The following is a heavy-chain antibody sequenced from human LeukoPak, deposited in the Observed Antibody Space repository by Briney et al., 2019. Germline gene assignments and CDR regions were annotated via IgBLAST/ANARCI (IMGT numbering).Heavy chain of an antibody. CDR2: ISDDGINE. CDR1: GFTFSTYG. V-gene: IGHV3-30*03. CDR3: ARDTAPYSSGDAFDI. J-gene: IGHJ3*02. D-gene: IGHD6-19*01. Sequence: GGSLRLSCAAFGFTFSTYGMHWVRQAPGKGLEWVAVISDDGINEYYVDSVKGRFTISRDNSKNTLYLQMNSLRAEDTAVYYCARDTAPYSSGDAFDIWGQGTMVTVSS.